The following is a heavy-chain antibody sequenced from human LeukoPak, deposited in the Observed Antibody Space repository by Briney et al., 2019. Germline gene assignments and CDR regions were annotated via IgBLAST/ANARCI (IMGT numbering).Heavy chain of an antibody. J-gene: IGHJ3*01. Sequence: GGSLRLSCAASGFTFRSYGMSWVRQAPGKGLEWVSGIGRSGRSTFYADSVKGRFTISRDNSKNTLSLQIDSLRAEDTAVYYCARGYCSRGSCLAAFDVWGQGTLVTVSS. CDR3: ARGYCSRGSCLAAFDV. CDR2: IGRSGRST. D-gene: IGHD2-15*01. V-gene: IGHV3-23*01. CDR1: GFTFRSYG.